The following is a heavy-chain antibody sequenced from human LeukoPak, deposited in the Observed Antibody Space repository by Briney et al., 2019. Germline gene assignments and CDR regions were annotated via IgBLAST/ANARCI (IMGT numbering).Heavy chain of an antibody. CDR3: AREGYYYYGMDV. V-gene: IGHV4-30-2*01. CDR2: IYHSGST. CDR1: GGSISSGGYS. Sequence: SQTLSLTCAVSGGSISSGGYSWSWIRQPPGKGLEWIGYIYHSGSTYYNTSLKSRVTISVDRSKNQFSLKLSSVTAADTAVYYCAREGYYYYGMDVWGQGTTVTVSS. J-gene: IGHJ6*02.